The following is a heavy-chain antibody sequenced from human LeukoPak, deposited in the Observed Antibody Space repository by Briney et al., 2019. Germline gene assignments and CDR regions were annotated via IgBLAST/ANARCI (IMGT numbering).Heavy chain of an antibody. J-gene: IGHJ2*01. V-gene: IGHV4-38-2*01. D-gene: IGHD6-19*01. CDR3: ASGSSGWLWYFDL. CDR2: IYDTGSN. CDR1: GYSISSGYY. Sequence: SETLSLTCAVSGYSISSGYYWGWIRQPPGKGLEWIGSIYDTGSNCYTPSLKSRVTISIDTSKNQFSLKLSSVTAADTAVYYCASGSSGWLWYFDLWGRGTLVTASS.